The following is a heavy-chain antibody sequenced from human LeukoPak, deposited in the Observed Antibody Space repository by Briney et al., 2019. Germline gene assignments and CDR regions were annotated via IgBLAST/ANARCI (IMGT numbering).Heavy chain of an antibody. D-gene: IGHD2-8*01. CDR2: IKSKTDGGTT. J-gene: IGHJ4*02. CDR1: GFTFSDAW. V-gene: IGHV3-15*01. CDR3: LMAYFDY. Sequence: GGSLRLSCAASGFTFSDAWVTWVRQAPGKGLEWVGRIKSKTDGGTTDYAAPVKGRFTISRDDSKNTLYLQRSSLKTDDTAVYYCLMAYFDYWGQGTLVTVSS.